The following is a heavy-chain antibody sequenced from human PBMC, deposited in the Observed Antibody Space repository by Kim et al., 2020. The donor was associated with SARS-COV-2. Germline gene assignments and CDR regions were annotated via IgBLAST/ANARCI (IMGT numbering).Heavy chain of an antibody. CDR3: VKGLGLGDFDY. CDR2: ISSNGGST. D-gene: IGHD3-16*01. J-gene: IGHJ4*02. Sequence: GGSLRLSCSASGFTFSSYAMHWVRQAPGKGLEYVSAISSNGGSTYYADSVKGRFTISRDNSKNTLYLQMSSLRAEDTAVYYCVKGLGLGDFDYWGQGTLVTVSS. V-gene: IGHV3-64D*06. CDR1: GFTFSSYA.